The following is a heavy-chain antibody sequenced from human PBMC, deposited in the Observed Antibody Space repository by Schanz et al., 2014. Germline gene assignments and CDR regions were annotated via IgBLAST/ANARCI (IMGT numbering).Heavy chain of an antibody. CDR2: ISSTSSYI. CDR3: ARDGDFDY. CDR1: GFPFSNPF. J-gene: IGHJ4*02. V-gene: IGHV3-21*01. Sequence: EVQLVESGGDLVKPGGSLRLSCAASGFPFSNPFSNAWMSWVRQAPGKGLEWVSSISSTSSYIFYADSVKGRFTISRDNAKNSLYLQMNSLRAEDTAVYYCARDGDFDYWGQGTLVTVSS.